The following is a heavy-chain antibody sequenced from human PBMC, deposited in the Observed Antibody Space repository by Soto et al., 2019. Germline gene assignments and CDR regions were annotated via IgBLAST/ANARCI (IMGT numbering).Heavy chain of an antibody. Sequence: PSETLSLTCTVSGGSISSYYWSWIRQPPGKGLEWIGYIYYSGSTNYNPSLKSRVTISVDTSKNQFSLKLSSVTAADTAVYYCARSRTSHVDTAMVTDYWGQGTLVTVSS. V-gene: IGHV4-59*01. J-gene: IGHJ4*02. CDR2: IYYSGST. CDR1: GGSISSYY. D-gene: IGHD5-18*01. CDR3: ARSRTSHVDTAMVTDY.